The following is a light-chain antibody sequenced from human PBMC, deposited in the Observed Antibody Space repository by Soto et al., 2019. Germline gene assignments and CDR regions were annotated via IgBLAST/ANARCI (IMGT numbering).Light chain of an antibody. V-gene: IGKV3-20*01. CDR2: SAS. Sequence: EIVLTQSPGTLSLSPGERDTLSCRASQSLARNYLAWYQQKPGQAPRLLIYSASTRATGIPDRFSGSGSETDFTLTISRLEPEDFAVYYCQHYESSLPSYTFGQGTKLEVK. CDR1: QSLARNY. J-gene: IGKJ2*01. CDR3: QHYESSLPSYT.